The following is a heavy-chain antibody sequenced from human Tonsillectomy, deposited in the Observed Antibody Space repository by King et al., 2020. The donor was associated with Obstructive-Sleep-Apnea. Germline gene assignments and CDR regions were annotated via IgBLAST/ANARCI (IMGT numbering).Heavy chain of an antibody. V-gene: IGHV4-34*01. CDR2: INQSGST. J-gene: IGHJ6*02. D-gene: IGHD6-6*01. CDR3: ARNSHSSSFPDYHYGMDV. CDR1: GESFSGYY. Sequence: QVQLQQWGAGLLKPSETLSLTCAVYGESFSGYYWSWIRQPPGKGLEWIGEINQSGSTNYSPSLKSRVTISVDTSKNQFSLKLGSVTAADTAVYYCARNSHSSSFPDYHYGMDVWGQGTTVTVSS.